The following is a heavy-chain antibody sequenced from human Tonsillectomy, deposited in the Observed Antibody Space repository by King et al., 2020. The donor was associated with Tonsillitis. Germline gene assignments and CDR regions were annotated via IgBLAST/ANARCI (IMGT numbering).Heavy chain of an antibody. CDR3: AREGRGYLDTSGYPDY. D-gene: IGHD3-22*01. CDR2: ISYDGNDK. J-gene: IGHJ4*02. CDR1: GFTFSTNS. V-gene: IGHV3-30*04. Sequence: VQLVESGGGVVQPGRSLRLSCVASGFTFSTNSMHWVRQAPGKGLEWVALISYDGNDKYYADSVKGRFTISRDNSKNTLFLQMNNLRADDTAVFYCAREGRGYLDTSGYPDYWGQGTLVTVSS.